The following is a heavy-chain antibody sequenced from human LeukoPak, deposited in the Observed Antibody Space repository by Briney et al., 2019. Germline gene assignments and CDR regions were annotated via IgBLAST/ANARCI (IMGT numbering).Heavy chain of an antibody. CDR3: AKAPPRYYDFWSGYYCDY. CDR2: ISGSGGST. CDR1: GFTFSSYA. J-gene: IGHJ4*02. Sequence: GGSLRLSCAASGFTFSSYAMSWVRQAPGKGLEWVSAISGSGGSTYYADSVKGRFTISRDNSKNTLYLQMNSLRAEDTAVYYCAKAPPRYYDFWSGYYCDYWGQGTLVTVSS. D-gene: IGHD3-3*01. V-gene: IGHV3-23*01.